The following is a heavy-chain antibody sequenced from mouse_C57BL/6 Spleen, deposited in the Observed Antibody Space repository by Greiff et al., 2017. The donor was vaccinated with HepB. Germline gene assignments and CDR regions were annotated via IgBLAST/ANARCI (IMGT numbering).Heavy chain of an antibody. J-gene: IGHJ2*01. D-gene: IGHD1-1*01. V-gene: IGHV5-6*01. CDR1: GFTFSSYG. CDR2: ISSGGSYT. Sequence: EVHLVESGGDLVKPGGSLKLSCAASGFTFSSYGMSWVRQTPDKRLEWVATISSGGSYTYYPDSVKGRFTISRDNAKNTLYLHMSSLKSEDTAMYYCARHGITTLNFDYWGQGTTLTVSS. CDR3: ARHGITTLNFDY.